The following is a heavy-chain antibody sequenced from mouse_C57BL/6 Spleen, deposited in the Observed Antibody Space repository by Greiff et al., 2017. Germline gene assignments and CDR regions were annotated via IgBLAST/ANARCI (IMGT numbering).Heavy chain of an antibody. J-gene: IGHJ4*01. D-gene: IGHD2-1*01. V-gene: IGHV1-55*01. Sequence: QVQLQQPGAELVKPGDSVKISCKASGYTFTSYGITWVKQTPGQGLEWIGDIYPGSGSTNYNEKFKSKATLTVDTSSSTAYMQLSRLTSEDSAVYDSARGGNYGPLYAIDYWGQGTSVTVSS. CDR1: GYTFTSYG. CDR2: IYPGSGST. CDR3: ARGGNYGPLYAIDY.